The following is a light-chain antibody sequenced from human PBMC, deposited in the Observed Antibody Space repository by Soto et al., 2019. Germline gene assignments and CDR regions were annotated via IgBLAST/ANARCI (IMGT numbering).Light chain of an antibody. V-gene: IGKV3-20*01. Sequence: EIVLTQSPGTLSLSPGERATLSCRASQSVPRSYLAWYQQKPGQAPRLLIYGASNRATGIPDRFSGSGSGTDFTLTISRLEPEDFAVYYCQQYGSSGTFGQGTKVDI. CDR3: QQYGSSGT. CDR1: QSVPRSY. J-gene: IGKJ1*01. CDR2: GAS.